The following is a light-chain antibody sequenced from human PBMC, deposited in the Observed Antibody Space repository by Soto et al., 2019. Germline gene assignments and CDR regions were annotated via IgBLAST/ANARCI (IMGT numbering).Light chain of an antibody. Sequence: TLSCRASQSVSNNYLAWFQQKPGQAPRLLIYGASNRATGIPDRFSGSGSGTDFTLTISRLEPEDFAVYYCQQYGSSGTFGQGTKVDI. CDR1: QSVSNNY. CDR2: GAS. J-gene: IGKJ1*01. CDR3: QQYGSSGT. V-gene: IGKV3-20*01.